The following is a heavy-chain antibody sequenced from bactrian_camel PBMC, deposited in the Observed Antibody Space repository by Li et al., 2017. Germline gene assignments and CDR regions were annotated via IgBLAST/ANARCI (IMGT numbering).Heavy chain of an antibody. CDR3: AKDLFLDDRAPKVFGS. V-gene: IGHV3S53*01. CDR1: LNLDSRYC. Sequence: VQLVESGGGSVQAGGSLRLSCAMSLNLDSRYCLGWIRQAPGKEREEVATILHDGSTFYGDSAYGRFTISQDDAKNTVYLQMNNLKTEDTAMYYCAKDLFLDDRAPKVFGSWGQGTQVTVS. D-gene: IGHD2*01. J-gene: IGHJ4*01. CDR2: ILHDGST.